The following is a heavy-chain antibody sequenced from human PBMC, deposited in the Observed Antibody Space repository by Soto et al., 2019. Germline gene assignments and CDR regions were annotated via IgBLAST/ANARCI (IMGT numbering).Heavy chain of an antibody. V-gene: IGHV1-18*01. J-gene: IGHJ4*02. Sequence: QVQLVQSGAEVKKPGASVKVSCKASGYTFTSYGISWVRQAPGQGLEWMGWISAYNGNTNYAQKLQVRVTITTDTAMTTGYLGSRCRKSDYTAMYCFARVYFATEDQRDWGQGTLGTVSS. CDR3: ARVYFATEDQRD. CDR2: ISAYNGNT. D-gene: IGHD1-26*01. CDR1: GYTFTSYG.